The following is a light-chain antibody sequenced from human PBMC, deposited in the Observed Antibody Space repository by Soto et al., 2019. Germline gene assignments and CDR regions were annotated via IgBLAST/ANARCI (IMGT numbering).Light chain of an antibody. CDR3: QQTLSFPPT. CDR2: TGS. J-gene: IGKJ1*01. Sequence: DIQMTQSPSSVSASVGDRVTNTCRASQAIDSWLAWYQQKPGEAPKLLIFTGSLLHSGVPPRFSGSGSGTDFTLTITSLHPEDFATHYCQQTLSFPPTFGQGTKV. CDR1: QAIDSW. V-gene: IGKV1-12*01.